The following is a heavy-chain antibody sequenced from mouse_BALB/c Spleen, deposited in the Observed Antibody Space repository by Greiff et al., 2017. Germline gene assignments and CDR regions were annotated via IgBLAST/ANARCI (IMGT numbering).Heavy chain of an antibody. CDR1: GYTFTSYW. CDR3: ARMNGNHFDY. V-gene: IGHV1S81*02. Sequence: QVQLQQPGAELVKPGASVKLSCKASGYTFTSYWMHWVKQRPGQGLEWIGEINPSNGRTNYNEKFKSKATLTVDKSSSTAYMQLSSLTSEDSAVYYCARMNGNHFDYWGQGTTRTVSS. CDR2: INPSNGRT. J-gene: IGHJ2*01. D-gene: IGHD2-1*01.